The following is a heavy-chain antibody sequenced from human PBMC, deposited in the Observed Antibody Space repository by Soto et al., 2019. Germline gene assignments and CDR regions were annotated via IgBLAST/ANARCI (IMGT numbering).Heavy chain of an antibody. CDR1: GFDFSSYA. Sequence: EVQLLESGGGLVQPGGSLRLSCAASGFDFSSYAMSWVRQAPGKGLECISLISGTGVPTLYAESVKGRFAVTRDNSKETLFLEMNNLRVDDTAMYYRAKSFCSSSSCFFLWVDPWGPGTLVTVSS. CDR2: ISGTGVPT. D-gene: IGHD2-2*01. V-gene: IGHV3-23*01. CDR3: AKSFCSSSSCFFLWVDP. J-gene: IGHJ5*02.